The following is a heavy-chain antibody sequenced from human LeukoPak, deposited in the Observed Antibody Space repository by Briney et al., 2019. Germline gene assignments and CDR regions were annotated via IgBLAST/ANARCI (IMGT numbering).Heavy chain of an antibody. CDR3: AKDCRDYGERYFDY. V-gene: IGHV3-23*01. J-gene: IGHJ4*02. CDR2: ISGSGGGT. CDR1: GFTFNNYA. Sequence: PGGSLRLSCAASGFTFNNYAMSWVRQTPGKGLEWLSGISGSGGGTYYADSVEGRFTISRDNSKNTLYLQMNSLRAEDTAVYYCAKDCRDYGERYFDYWGQGTLVIV. D-gene: IGHD4-17*01.